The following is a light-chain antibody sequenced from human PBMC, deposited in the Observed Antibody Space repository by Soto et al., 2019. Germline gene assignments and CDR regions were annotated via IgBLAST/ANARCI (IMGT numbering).Light chain of an antibody. Sequence: EVVMTQSPASLSVSPGERVTLSCRASQNIRNNLAWYQQKPGESPRLLISGASTREAGVPGRFSGSGSGTEFTPIISSLQSEDFAIYYWQQYNNWPPWTFSQGTKV. CDR1: QNIRNN. V-gene: IGKV3-15*01. CDR3: QQYNNWPPWT. J-gene: IGKJ1*01. CDR2: GAS.